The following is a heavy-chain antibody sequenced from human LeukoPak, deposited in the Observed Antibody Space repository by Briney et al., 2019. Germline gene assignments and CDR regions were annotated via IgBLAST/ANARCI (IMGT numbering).Heavy chain of an antibody. CDR3: ARGRPPEYYDYVWGSYRYTNYFDY. D-gene: IGHD3-16*02. V-gene: IGHV4-34*01. CDR1: GGSFSGYY. J-gene: IGHJ4*02. Sequence: PSETLSLTCAVYGGSFSGYYWSWIRQPPGKGLEWIGEINHSGSTNYNPSLKSRVTISVDTSKNQFSLKLSSVTAADTAVYYCARGRPPEYYDYVWGSYRYTNYFDYWGQGTLVTVSS. CDR2: INHSGST.